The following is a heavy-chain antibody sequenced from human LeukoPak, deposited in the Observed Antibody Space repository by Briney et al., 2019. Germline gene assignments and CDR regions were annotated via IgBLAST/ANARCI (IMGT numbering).Heavy chain of an antibody. J-gene: IGHJ6*02. Sequence: ASVKVSCKASGYTFTSYGISWVRQAPGQGLEWMGWISAYNGNTNYAQKLQGRVTMTTDTSTSTAYMELRSLRSDDTAVYYCARNGLCSGGSCQYYYYYYGMDVWGQRTTVTVSS. CDR2: ISAYNGNT. V-gene: IGHV1-18*01. CDR3: ARNGLCSGGSCQYYYYYYGMDV. D-gene: IGHD2-15*01. CDR1: GYTFTSYG.